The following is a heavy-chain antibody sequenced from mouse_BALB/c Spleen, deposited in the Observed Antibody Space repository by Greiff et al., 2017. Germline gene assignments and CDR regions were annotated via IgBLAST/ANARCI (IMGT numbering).Heavy chain of an antibody. V-gene: IGHV5-17*02. CDR3: ERDGSSYNYAMDY. CDR1: GFTFSSFG. CDR2: ISSGSSTI. Sequence: EVQLVESGGGLVQPGGSRKLSCAASGFTFSSFGMHWVRQAPEKGLEWVAYISSGSSTIYYADTVKGRISISRDNPKNTLFLQMTSLRAENTAMYYCERDGSSYNYAMDYWGQGTSVTVSS. D-gene: IGHD1-1*01. J-gene: IGHJ4*01.